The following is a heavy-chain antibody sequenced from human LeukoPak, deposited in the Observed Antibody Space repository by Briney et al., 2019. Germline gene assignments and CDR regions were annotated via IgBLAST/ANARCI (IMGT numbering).Heavy chain of an antibody. CDR3: ARDRYSSGWEDYYYGMDV. J-gene: IGHJ6*02. Sequence: SQTLSLTCAISGDSVSSNSAAWNWLRQSPSRGLEWLGRTYYRSKWYNDYAVSVKSRITINPDTSNNQFSLQLNSVTPEDTAVYYCARDRYSSGWEDYYYGMDVWGQGTTVTVSS. V-gene: IGHV6-1*01. D-gene: IGHD6-19*01. CDR1: GDSVSSNSAA. CDR2: TYYRSKWYN.